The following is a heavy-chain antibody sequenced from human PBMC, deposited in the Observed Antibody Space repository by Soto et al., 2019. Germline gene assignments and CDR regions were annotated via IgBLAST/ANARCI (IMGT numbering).Heavy chain of an antibody. CDR2: ILHDGNNK. J-gene: IGHJ4*02. D-gene: IGHD3-10*01. V-gene: IGHV3-30-3*01. CDR1: GFTFSNYI. Sequence: QVQLVESGGGVVQPGRSLRLSCAASGFTFSNYIMHWVRQAPGKGLEWVAIILHDGNNKYYAASGKGRFTISRDNSKNTLYLQMNSLRTEDTAIYYCARDDEGGSYCDLGYWGQGTLVTVSS. CDR3: ARDDEGGSYCDLGY.